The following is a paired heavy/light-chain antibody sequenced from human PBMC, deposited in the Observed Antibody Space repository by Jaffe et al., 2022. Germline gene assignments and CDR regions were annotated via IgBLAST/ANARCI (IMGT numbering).Light chain of an antibody. J-gene: IGKJ4*01. Sequence: EIVLTQSPANLTLSPGERATLSCRASQSGRGNLAWYQHKPGQAPRLLIYDASNRATGIPARFSGSGSGTDFTLTIASLEPGDSAIYYCQQRNDWPPTFGGGTKVEIK. V-gene: IGKV3-11*01. CDR2: DAS. CDR1: QSGRGN. CDR3: QQRNDWPPT.
Heavy chain of an antibody. V-gene: IGHV4-61*02. CDR2: VFTNGHT. CDR1: GGSISSGSYY. CDR3: ARDGASYSIPYSFDS. D-gene: IGHD2-15*01. Sequence: QVQLQESGPGLVKPSETLSLTCTVSGGSISSGSYYWSWVRQPAGEGLEWIGRVFTNGHTRYKPSLESRLTISLDTSKNQFSLKLTSVTAADTAVYFCARDGASYSIPYSFDSWGPGTLVTVSS. J-gene: IGHJ4*02.